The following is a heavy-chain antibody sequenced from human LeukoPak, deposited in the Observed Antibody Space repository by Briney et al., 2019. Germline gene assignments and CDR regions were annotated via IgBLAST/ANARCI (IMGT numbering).Heavy chain of an antibody. CDR2: INPSGDGT. Sequence: GASVRVSCKASGYTFTNYHMHWVRQAPGQRLEWMGVINPSGDGTSYAQKFQGRVTMTRDTSTSTVYMDLSSLRSDDTAVYYCARDYWSGGTSYGFFDYWGQGTLVTVSS. J-gene: IGHJ4*02. CDR3: ARDYWSGGTSYGFFDY. D-gene: IGHD2-15*01. CDR1: GYTFTNYH. V-gene: IGHV1-46*01.